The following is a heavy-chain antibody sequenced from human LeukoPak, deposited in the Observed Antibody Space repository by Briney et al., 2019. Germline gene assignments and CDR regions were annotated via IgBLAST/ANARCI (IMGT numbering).Heavy chain of an antibody. D-gene: IGHD2-2*01. V-gene: IGHV4-4*07. Sequence: SETLSLTCTVSGGSISSYYWSWIRQPAGKGLEWIGRIYTSGSTNYNPSLKSRVTMSVDTSKNQFSLKLSSVTAADTAVYYCARGRYCSSTSCPRHPYYYYMDVWGKGTTVTVSS. CDR2: IYTSGST. J-gene: IGHJ6*03. CDR1: GGSISSYY. CDR3: ARGRYCSSTSCPRHPYYYYMDV.